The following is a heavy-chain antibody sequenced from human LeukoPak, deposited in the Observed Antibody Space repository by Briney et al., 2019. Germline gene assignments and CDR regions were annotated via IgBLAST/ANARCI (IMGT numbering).Heavy chain of an antibody. CDR2: MNPNSGNT. J-gene: IGHJ4*02. V-gene: IGHV1-8*01. CDR3: AREGFDY. CDR1: GYTFTSYD. Sequence: ASVKVSCKASGYTFTSYDINWVRQATGQGLEWLGYMNPNSGNTGSAQKFQGRFTMTWDTSISTAYMELSSLRSEDTAVYYCAREGFDYWGRGTLVTASS.